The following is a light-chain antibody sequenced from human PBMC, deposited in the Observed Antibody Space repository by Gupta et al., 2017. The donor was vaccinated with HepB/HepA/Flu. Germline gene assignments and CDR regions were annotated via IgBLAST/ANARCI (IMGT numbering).Light chain of an antibody. Sequence: EIVLTQSPGTLSLSPGERATLSCRASQSVSSSYLAWYQLKPGQAPRLLIYGTSSRATGIPDRFSGSGSGTDFTLSISRLEPEDFAVYYCQQDGSSPLTFGGGTXVEIK. CDR1: QSVSSSY. CDR3: QQDGSSPLT. V-gene: IGKV3-20*01. J-gene: IGKJ4*01. CDR2: GTS.